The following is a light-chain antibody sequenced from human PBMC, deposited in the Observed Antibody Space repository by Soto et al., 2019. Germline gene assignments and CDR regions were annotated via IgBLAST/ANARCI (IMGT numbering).Light chain of an antibody. V-gene: IGKV3-15*01. CDR3: QQCRNWPLT. CDR2: DAS. J-gene: IGKJ4*01. CDR1: QNVYNN. Sequence: IVMTQSPATLSVSPGEGATLSCKASQNVYNNLAWYQQRPGQPPRLLIYDASTRATGISARFSGSGHGTEFTLTISSLQSEDFAVYFCQQCRNWPLTFGGGTKVDIK.